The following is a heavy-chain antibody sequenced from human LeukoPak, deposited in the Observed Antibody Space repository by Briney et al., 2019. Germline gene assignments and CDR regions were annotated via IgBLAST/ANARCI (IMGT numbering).Heavy chain of an antibody. CDR2: IYYSGST. CDR3: ARHRSPRAWMDV. V-gene: IGHV4-59*08. CDR1: GVSVSGYY. D-gene: IGHD3-10*01. Sequence: PSETLSLTCTVSGVSVSGYYWSWLRQPPGKGLEWIGYIYYSGSTNYNPSLKSRVTISVDTSKNQFSLKLSSVTAADTAVYYCARHRSPRAWMDVWGQGTTVTVSS. J-gene: IGHJ6*02.